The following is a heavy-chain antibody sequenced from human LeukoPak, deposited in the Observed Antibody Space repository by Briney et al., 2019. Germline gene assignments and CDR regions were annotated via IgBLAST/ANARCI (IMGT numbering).Heavy chain of an antibody. Sequence: GRSLRLSCAASGFTFSSYDMHWVRQATGKGLEWVSGIGTAGDTYYPGSVKGRFTISRENAKNSLYLQMNSLRAGDTAVYYCARGITVVRGVPSPPDSWGQGTLVTVSS. CDR3: ARGITVVRGVPSPPDS. J-gene: IGHJ4*02. CDR2: IGTAGDT. D-gene: IGHD3-10*01. V-gene: IGHV3-13*01. CDR1: GFTFSSYD.